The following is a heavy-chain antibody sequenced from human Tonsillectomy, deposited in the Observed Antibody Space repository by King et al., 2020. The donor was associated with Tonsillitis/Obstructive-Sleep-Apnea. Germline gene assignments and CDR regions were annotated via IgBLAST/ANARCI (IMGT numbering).Heavy chain of an antibody. CDR2: ISGSGGST. Sequence: VQLVESGGGLLQPGGSLRLSCAASGFTFSSYAMSWVRQAPGKGLEWVSGISGSGGSTYYADSVEGRFTISRDNSKNTLYLQMNRLRAEDTAVYYCAKGGACSSTSCYSASIDYWGQGTLVTVSS. V-gene: IGHV3-23*04. CDR3: AKGGACSSTSCYSASIDY. D-gene: IGHD2-2*01. CDR1: GFTFSSYA. J-gene: IGHJ4*02.